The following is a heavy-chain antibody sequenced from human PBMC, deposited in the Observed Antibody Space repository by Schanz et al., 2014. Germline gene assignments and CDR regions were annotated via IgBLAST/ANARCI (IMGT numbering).Heavy chain of an antibody. D-gene: IGHD1-1*01. Sequence: VQLVDSGGGLVKPGGSLRLSCAASGFTFSTSAMSWVRQVPGKGLEWVSAISGRDGSTYYADSVRGRFTISRDNAKNSLYLEMNSLRAEDTALYYCARDRRNADLDYWGQGTLVTVSS. CDR1: GFTFSTSA. V-gene: IGHV3-23*04. CDR2: ISGRDGST. CDR3: ARDRRNADLDY. J-gene: IGHJ4*02.